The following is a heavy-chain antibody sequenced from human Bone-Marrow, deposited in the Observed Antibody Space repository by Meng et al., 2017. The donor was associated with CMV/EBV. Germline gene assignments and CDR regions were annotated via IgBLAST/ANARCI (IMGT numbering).Heavy chain of an antibody. CDR3: ARDSGDFWSGYPGPFDY. J-gene: IGHJ4*02. D-gene: IGHD3-3*01. CDR2: IYSGGST. CDR1: GFTFSSYW. Sequence: GGSLRLSCAASGFTFSSYWMSWARQAPGKGLEWVSVIYSGGSTYYADSVKGRFTISRDNSKNTLYLQMNSLRAEDTAVYYCARDSGDFWSGYPGPFDYWGQGTLVAVSS. V-gene: IGHV3-66*01.